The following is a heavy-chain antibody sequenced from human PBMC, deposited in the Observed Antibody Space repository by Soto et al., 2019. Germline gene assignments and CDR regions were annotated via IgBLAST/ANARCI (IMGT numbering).Heavy chain of an antibody. CDR2: INAGNGNT. CDR1: GYTFTSYA. Sequence: QVQLVQSGAEVKKPGASVKVSCKASGYTFTSYAMHWVRQAPGQRLEWMGWINAGNGNTQYSQKFQGRVTITRDTSASTAYMERSSLSSEDTAVYCCARDLRYGPFYYYYYGMDVLGQGTTVTVSS. V-gene: IGHV1-3*01. CDR3: ARDLRYGPFYYYYYGMDV. J-gene: IGHJ6*02. D-gene: IGHD3-9*01.